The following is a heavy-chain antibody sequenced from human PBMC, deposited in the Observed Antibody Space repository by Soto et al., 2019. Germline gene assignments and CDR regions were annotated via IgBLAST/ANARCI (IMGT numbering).Heavy chain of an antibody. J-gene: IGHJ4*02. V-gene: IGHV3-33*01. CDR1: GFSFSAYG. D-gene: IGHD6-13*01. CDR3: ARDMLGEQQLVL. Sequence: LVESGGGVVQPGRSLRLSCEASGFSFSAYGMHWVRQAPGKGLEWVAVIWFDGSNQYYVDSVKGRFTISGDNSKNTMYLQMKSLRVEDTAVYYCARDMLGEQQLVLWGQGTLVTVSS. CDR2: IWFDGSNQ.